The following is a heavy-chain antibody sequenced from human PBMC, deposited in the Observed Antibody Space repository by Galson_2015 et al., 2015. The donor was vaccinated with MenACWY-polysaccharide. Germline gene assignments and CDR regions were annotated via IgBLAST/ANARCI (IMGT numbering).Heavy chain of an antibody. CDR3: ARASSDGGFDY. CDR1: GYTFTSCY. J-gene: IGHJ4*02. CDR2: INPSTGSA. Sequence: SVKVSCKASGYTFTSCYVHWVRQAPGQGLEWVGIINPSTGSASYAQKFQGRVTMTRDTSTSTVYMELSSLRSEDTAVYYRARASSDGGFDYWGQGTLVTVSS. D-gene: IGHD6-6*01. V-gene: IGHV1-46*01.